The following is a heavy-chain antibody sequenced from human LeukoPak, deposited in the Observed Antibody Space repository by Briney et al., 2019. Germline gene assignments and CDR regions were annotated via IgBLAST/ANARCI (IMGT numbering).Heavy chain of an antibody. CDR2: ISWNSGSI. CDR1: GFTFDDYA. V-gene: IGHV3-9*01. J-gene: IGHJ2*01. D-gene: IGHD2-15*01. Sequence: GGSLRLSCAASGFTFDDYAMHWVRQAPGKGLEWVSGISWNSGSIGYADSVKGRFTISRDNAKNSLYLQMNSLRAEDTALYYCAKIAGSEYWYFDLWGRGTLVTVSS. CDR3: AKIAGSEYWYFDL.